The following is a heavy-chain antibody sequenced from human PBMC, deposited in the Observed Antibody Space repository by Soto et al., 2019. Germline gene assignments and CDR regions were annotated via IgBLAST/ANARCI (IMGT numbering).Heavy chain of an antibody. CDR2: ISGSGGST. V-gene: IGHV3-23*01. CDR1: GFTFSSYA. D-gene: IGHD3-9*01. Sequence: GGSLRLSCAASGFTFSSYAMSWVRQAPGKGLEWVSAISGSGGSTYYADSVKGRFTISRDNSKNTLYLQMNSLRAEDTAVYYCAKGNDILTGYHLYYYYGMDVWGQGTTVTVSS. CDR3: AKGNDILTGYHLYYYYGMDV. J-gene: IGHJ6*02.